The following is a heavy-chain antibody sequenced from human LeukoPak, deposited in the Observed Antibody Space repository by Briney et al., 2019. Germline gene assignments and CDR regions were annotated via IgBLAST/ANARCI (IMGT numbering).Heavy chain of an antibody. J-gene: IGHJ2*01. V-gene: IGHV4-39*07. D-gene: IGHD3-9*01. CDR1: GGSISSSSYY. Sequence: SETLSLTCTVAGGSISSSSYYWGWIRQPPGKGLEWIGSIYYSGSTYYNPSLKSRVTISVDTSKNQFSLKLSSVTAADTAVYYCARDFSDILTGYYPDWYFDLWGRGTLVTVSS. CDR3: ARDFSDILTGYYPDWYFDL. CDR2: IYYSGST.